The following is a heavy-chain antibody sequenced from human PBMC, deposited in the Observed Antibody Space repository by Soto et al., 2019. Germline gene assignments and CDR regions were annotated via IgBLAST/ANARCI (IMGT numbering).Heavy chain of an antibody. CDR3: VRGGSDNSGWYIWFDP. J-gene: IGHJ5*02. CDR1: GGTFSTHV. Sequence: QVQLVQSGAEVKKPGSSVKVSCKTSGGTFSTHVIGWVRQAPGQGLEWMGGIVPKFGTTNYAHKFKGRVKITADESTSTAYMEGSSLTSEDTAVYYCVRGGSDNSGWYIWFDPWGQGTLVTVSS. D-gene: IGHD6-19*01. CDR2: IVPKFGTT. V-gene: IGHV1-69*01.